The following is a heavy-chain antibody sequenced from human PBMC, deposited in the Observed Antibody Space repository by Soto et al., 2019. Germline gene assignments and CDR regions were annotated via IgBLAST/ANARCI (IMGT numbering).Heavy chain of an antibody. CDR2: ISFSDGGT. CDR3: VKDDRILGRRYFDL. D-gene: IGHD2-15*01. J-gene: IGHJ2*01. Sequence: LRLSCAASGFTFSSYAMTWVRQAPGKGLEWVSSISFSDGGTYYADSVKGRLTISRDNSKNTLFLQMNSLRVEDTAVYYCVKDDRILGRRYFDLWGRGTLVTVS. V-gene: IGHV3-23*01. CDR1: GFTFSSYA.